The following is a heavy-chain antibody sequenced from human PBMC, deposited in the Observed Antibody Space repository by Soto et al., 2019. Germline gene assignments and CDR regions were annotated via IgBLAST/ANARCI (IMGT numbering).Heavy chain of an antibody. D-gene: IGHD5-12*01. CDR2: IIPIFGTA. CDR3: ARDVRRAGYNYFDY. CDR1: GGTFSSYA. Sequence: QVQLVQSGAEVKKPGSSVKVSCKASGGTFSSYAISWVRQAPGQGLEWMGGIIPIFGTANHAQKFQGRVTITADESTSTGYMELSSLRSKDTAVYYWARDVRRAGYNYFDYWGQGTVVTVSA. V-gene: IGHV1-69*12. J-gene: IGHJ4*02.